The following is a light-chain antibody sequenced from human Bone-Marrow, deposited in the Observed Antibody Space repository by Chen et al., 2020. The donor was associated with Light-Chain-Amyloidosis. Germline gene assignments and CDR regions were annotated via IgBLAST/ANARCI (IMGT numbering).Light chain of an antibody. Sequence: SYNLTQPPPVSVSPGQTARTPCSGDDLPTKYAYWYQQKPGQAPVLVIHRDTERPSGISERFSGSSSGTTATLTISGVQAEDEADYHCQSADSSGTYEVIFGGGTKLTVL. CDR3: QSADSSGTYEVI. CDR2: RDT. V-gene: IGLV3-25*03. CDR1: DLPTKY. J-gene: IGLJ2*01.